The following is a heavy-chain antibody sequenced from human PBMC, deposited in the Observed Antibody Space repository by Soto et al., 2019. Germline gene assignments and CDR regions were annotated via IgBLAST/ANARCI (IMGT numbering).Heavy chain of an antibody. CDR3: ARGHSTDCSKGVCSFFYNHEMDV. Sequence: GASVKVSCKASGYSFTDYHIHWVRQAPGQGLEWLGRINPKSGGTSTAQKFQGWVTMTRDRSISTVYMELTRLRSDDTAVYFCARGHSTDCSKGVCSFFYNHEMDVWGQGTTVTVSS. V-gene: IGHV1-2*04. D-gene: IGHD2-8*01. CDR2: INPKSGGT. CDR1: GYSFTDYH. J-gene: IGHJ6*02.